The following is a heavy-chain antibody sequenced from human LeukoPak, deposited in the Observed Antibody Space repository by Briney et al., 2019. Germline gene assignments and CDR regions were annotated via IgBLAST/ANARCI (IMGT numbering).Heavy chain of an antibody. CDR3: ARVSGYSGYDSGHFDY. D-gene: IGHD5-12*01. CDR1: GYSISSGYY. Sequence: LETLSLTCAVSGYSISSGYYWGWIRQPPGKGLEWIGSIYHSGSTYYNPSLKSRVTISVDTSKNQFSLKLSSVTAADTAVYYCARVSGYSGYDSGHFDYWGQGTLVTVSS. CDR2: IYHSGST. J-gene: IGHJ4*02. V-gene: IGHV4-38-2*01.